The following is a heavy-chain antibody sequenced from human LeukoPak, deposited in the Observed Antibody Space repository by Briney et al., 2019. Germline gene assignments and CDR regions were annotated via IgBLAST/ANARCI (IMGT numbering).Heavy chain of an antibody. Sequence: GGSLRLSCAASGFTFSSYGMSWVRQAPGKGLEWVSAISGSGGSTYYADSVKGRFTISRDNSKNTLYLQMNSPRAEDTAVYYCAKDLLTYGSGSYYLFDYWGQGTLVTVSS. CDR2: ISGSGGST. V-gene: IGHV3-23*01. CDR1: GFTFSSYG. CDR3: AKDLLTYGSGSYYLFDY. J-gene: IGHJ4*02. D-gene: IGHD3-10*01.